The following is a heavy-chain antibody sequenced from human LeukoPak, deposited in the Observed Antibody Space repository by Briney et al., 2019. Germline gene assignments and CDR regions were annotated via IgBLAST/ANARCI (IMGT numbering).Heavy chain of an antibody. D-gene: IGHD6-13*01. CDR2: LHTDDSA. CDR1: GFTVTSNY. V-gene: IGHV3-53*01. J-gene: IGHJ4*02. Sequence: GGSLRLSFAASGFTVTSNYMSWVRQAPRSGLELVSVLHTDDSADYADSVKGRFTISRDNSKNTLYLQMNSLRAEDTAVYYCSTSPSFGSSWYQFNYWGQGALVIVSS. CDR3: STSPSFGSSWYQFNY.